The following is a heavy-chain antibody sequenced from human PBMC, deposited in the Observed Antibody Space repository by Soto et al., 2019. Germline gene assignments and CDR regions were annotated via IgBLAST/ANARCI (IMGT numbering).Heavy chain of an antibody. V-gene: IGHV2-5*02. CDR3: ALRAKGSFDY. CDR2: IYWDDDK. Sequence: QITLKESGPTLVKPTQTLTLTCTFSGFSLSTSGVGVGWIRQPPGKALEWLALIYWDDDKRYSPSLKSRLTITKDTSKNQVVLTMTNMDPVETATYYCALRAKGSFDYWGQGTLVTVSS. J-gene: IGHJ4*02. CDR1: GFSLSTSGVG. D-gene: IGHD5-12*01.